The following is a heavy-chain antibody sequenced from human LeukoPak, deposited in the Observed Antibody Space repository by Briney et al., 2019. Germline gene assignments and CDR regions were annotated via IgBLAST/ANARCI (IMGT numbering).Heavy chain of an antibody. CDR1: GFNFNTYG. CDR2: ISHDGSDK. Sequence: GGSLRLSCAASGFNFNTYGMNWVRQAPGTGLEWVAFISHDGSDKYYAGSVKGRFTISRDNSKNTLYLQMNSLRPEDTAVYYCARDCAAIAAAVYWYFDLWGRGTLVTVSS. D-gene: IGHD6-13*01. J-gene: IGHJ2*01. V-gene: IGHV3-30-3*01. CDR3: ARDCAAIAAAVYWYFDL.